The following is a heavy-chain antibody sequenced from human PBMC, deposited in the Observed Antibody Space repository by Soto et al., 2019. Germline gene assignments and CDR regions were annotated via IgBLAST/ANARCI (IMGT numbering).Heavy chain of an antibody. Sequence: SETLSLTCTVSGGSISPYYWSWIRQPPGKGLEWVGYIYYSGSTNYNPSLKSRVTISVDTSKNQFSLKLSSVTAADTAVYYCASITMVRGVPYWGQGTLVTVSS. J-gene: IGHJ4*02. D-gene: IGHD3-10*01. CDR1: GGSISPYY. V-gene: IGHV4-59*01. CDR2: IYYSGST. CDR3: ASITMVRGVPY.